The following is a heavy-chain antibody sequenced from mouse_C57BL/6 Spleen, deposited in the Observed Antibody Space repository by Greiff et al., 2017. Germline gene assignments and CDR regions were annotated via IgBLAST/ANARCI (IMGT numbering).Heavy chain of an antibody. V-gene: IGHV1-15*01. Sequence: QVQLQQSGPELVKPGASVTLSCKASGYTFTDYEMHWVKQTPVHGLEWIGAIDPETGGTAYNQKFKGKAILTADKSSSTAYMELRSLTSEDSAVYYCTRKTTVVEDWFAYWGQGTLVTVSA. CDR3: TRKTTVVEDWFAY. CDR1: GYTFTDYE. D-gene: IGHD1-1*01. J-gene: IGHJ3*01. CDR2: IDPETGGT.